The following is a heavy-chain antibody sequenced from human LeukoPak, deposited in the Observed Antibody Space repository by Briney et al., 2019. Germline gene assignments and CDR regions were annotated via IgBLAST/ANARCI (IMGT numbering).Heavy chain of an antibody. CDR3: ARDNFDLYPNY. CDR2: ISAYNGNT. J-gene: IGHJ4*02. CDR1: GYTFTTYG. D-gene: IGHD3-9*01. Sequence: ASAKVSCKASGYTFTTYGIRWVRQAPRQGLEWMGWISAYNGNTNYAQKLQGRVTMTTDTSTSTAYMELRSLRSDDTAVYYCARDNFDLYPNYWGQGTLVTVSS. V-gene: IGHV1-18*04.